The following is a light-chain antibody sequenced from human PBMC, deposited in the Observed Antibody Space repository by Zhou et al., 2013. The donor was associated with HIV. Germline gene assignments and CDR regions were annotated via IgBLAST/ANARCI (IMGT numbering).Light chain of an antibody. J-gene: IGKJ2*01. Sequence: EIVMTQSPATLSVSPGERATLSCRASQSVSSNLAWYQQKPGQAPRLLIYGASTRATGIPARFSGSGSGTEFTLTISSLQSEICSYYCQQYNNWTSMYTFGLGDQAGDQT. CDR2: GAS. V-gene: IGKV3-15*01. CDR3: QQYNNWTSMYT. CDR1: QSVSSN.